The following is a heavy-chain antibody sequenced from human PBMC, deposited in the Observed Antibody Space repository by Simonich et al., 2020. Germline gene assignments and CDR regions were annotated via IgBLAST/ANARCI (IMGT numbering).Heavy chain of an antibody. V-gene: IGHV4-38-2*01. Sequence: QVQLQESGPGLVKPSETLSLTCAVSGYSISSGYYWGWIRQPPGKGLDWIGSIYHRGSTYYTPSLKSRVTISVDTSKNQFSLKLSSVTAADTAVYYCARVGYSNYYYYGMDVWGQGTTVTVSS. D-gene: IGHD6-13*01. CDR3: ARVGYSNYYYYGMDV. CDR1: GYSISSGYY. CDR2: IYHRGST. J-gene: IGHJ6*02.